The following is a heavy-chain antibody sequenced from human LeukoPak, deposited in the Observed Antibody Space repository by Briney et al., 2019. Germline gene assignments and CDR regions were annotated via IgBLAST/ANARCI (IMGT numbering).Heavy chain of an antibody. Sequence: GASVKVSCKASVYTLTMYGICWVRQAPGQGLEWMGWISAYNGNTNYAQKLQGRVTMTTDTSTSTAYMELRSLRSDDTAVYYCARHANIVVVQGDNRLHLWGQGTLVTVSS. J-gene: IGHJ5*02. V-gene: IGHV1-18*01. CDR1: VYTLTMYG. CDR3: ARHANIVVVQGDNRLHL. CDR2: ISAYNGNT. D-gene: IGHD2-2*01.